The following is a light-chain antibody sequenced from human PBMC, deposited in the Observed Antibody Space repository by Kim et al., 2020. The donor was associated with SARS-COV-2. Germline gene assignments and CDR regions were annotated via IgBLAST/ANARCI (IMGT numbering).Light chain of an antibody. CDR2: DVT. J-gene: IGLJ1*01. CDR3: SSFTSSSTYV. CDR1: RSDVGGYNY. Sequence: GQSITISCAGTRSDVGGYNYVSWYQQHPGKGPKLLIYDVTNRPSGASNRFSGSKSGNTAFLTIIGLQAEDEADYYCSSFTSSSTYVFGTTTKVTVL. V-gene: IGLV2-14*03.